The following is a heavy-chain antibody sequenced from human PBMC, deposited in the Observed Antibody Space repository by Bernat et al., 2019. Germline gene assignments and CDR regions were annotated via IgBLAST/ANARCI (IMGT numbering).Heavy chain of an antibody. CDR1: GFTFDDYA. V-gene: IGHV3-9*01. CDR3: ARGWDYDFWSGYYLGY. Sequence: EVQLVESGGGLVQPGRSLRLSCAASGFTFDDYAMHWVRQAPGKGLEWVSGISWNSGSIGYADSVKGRFTISRDNAKNSLYLQMNSLRAEDTAVYYCARGWDYDFWSGYYLGYWGQGTLVTVSS. D-gene: IGHD3-3*01. CDR2: ISWNSGSI. J-gene: IGHJ4*02.